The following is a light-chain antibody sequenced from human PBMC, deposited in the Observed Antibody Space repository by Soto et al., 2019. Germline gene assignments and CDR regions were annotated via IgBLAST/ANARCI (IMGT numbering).Light chain of an antibody. CDR2: GAS. CDR1: QSVSSN. V-gene: IGKV3-15*01. CDR3: QQYNNWWT. Sequence: EIVMTQSPATLSVSPGERATLSCRASQSVSSNLAWYQQKPGQAPRLLIYGASTRATGIPARISGSGSATEFTLTISSLQSEDFAVYYCQQYNNWWTFGQGTKVEI. J-gene: IGKJ1*01.